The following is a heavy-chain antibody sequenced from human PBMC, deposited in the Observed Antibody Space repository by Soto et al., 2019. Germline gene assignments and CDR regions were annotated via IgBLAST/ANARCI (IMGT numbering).Heavy chain of an antibody. Sequence: QLQLQESGPGQVRPSETLSLTCIVSGVSVRSYTWSWVRQPANKGLEWIGRVFSSVSATYNPSLKSRVSISIDTPENRISLKLDSVTAADAGVYFCAKDGMTTGDTWGQGSLVTVSS. CDR3: AKDGMTTGDT. CDR1: GVSVRSYT. D-gene: IGHD2-21*02. V-gene: IGHV4-4*07. J-gene: IGHJ4*02. CDR2: VFSSVSA.